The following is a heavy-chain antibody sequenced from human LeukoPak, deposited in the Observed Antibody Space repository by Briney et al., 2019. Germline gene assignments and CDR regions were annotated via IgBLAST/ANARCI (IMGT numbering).Heavy chain of an antibody. Sequence: SSETLSLTCTVSGGSISPYYWSWIRQPPGKGLEWIGFIYYSGSTNYNPSLKSRVTISVDTSKNQFSLKLGSVTAADTAVYYCVRSNYFDYWGQGTLVTVSS. CDR3: VRSNYFDY. V-gene: IGHV4-59*01. CDR2: IYYSGST. CDR1: GGSISPYY. J-gene: IGHJ4*02.